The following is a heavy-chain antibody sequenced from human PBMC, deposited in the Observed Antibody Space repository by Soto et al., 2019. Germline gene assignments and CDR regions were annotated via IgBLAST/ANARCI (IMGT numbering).Heavy chain of an antibody. D-gene: IGHD5-12*01. CDR1: GFSLTTTEVA. Sequence: QITLKESGPTLVKPTQTLTLTCNFSGFSLTTTEVAVGWIRQPPGKTLEWLALVYWDDDKCYSPSLRSRLSISKDPASNQVVLTMTNVAPVDTATYFCAHRRVRGYDFVFDHWGQGTLVTVSS. V-gene: IGHV2-5*02. J-gene: IGHJ4*02. CDR3: AHRRVRGYDFVFDH. CDR2: VYWDDDK.